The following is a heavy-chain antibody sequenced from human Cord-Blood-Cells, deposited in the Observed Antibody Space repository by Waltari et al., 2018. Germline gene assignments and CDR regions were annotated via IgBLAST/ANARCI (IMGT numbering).Heavy chain of an antibody. V-gene: IGHV4-34*01. D-gene: IGHD2-15*01. CDR1: GGSFSGYY. CDR2: INHSGST. Sequence: QVQLQQWGAGLLKPSETLSLTCAVYGGSFSGYYWSWIRQPPGKGLEWIGEINHSGSTNYNPSLKSRVTISVDTSKNQFSLKLSSVTAADTAVYYCAIDPDCSGGSCYNYWGQGTLVTVSS. J-gene: IGHJ4*02. CDR3: AIDPDCSGGSCYNY.